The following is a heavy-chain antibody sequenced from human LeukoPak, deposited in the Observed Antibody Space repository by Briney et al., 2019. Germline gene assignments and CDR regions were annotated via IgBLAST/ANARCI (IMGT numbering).Heavy chain of an antibody. CDR1: GFTFSRYE. V-gene: IGHV3-48*03. J-gene: IGHJ4*02. Sequence: GGSLRLSCATSGFTFSRYEMNWGRQAPGKGLEWVSYINKDGIRIYYADSVKGRFTISRDNAKNSLYLQMSSLRAEDTAVYFCARGSGDQNFFDYWGQGTLVTVSS. CDR2: INKDGIRI. CDR3: ARGSGDQNFFDY. D-gene: IGHD3-10*01.